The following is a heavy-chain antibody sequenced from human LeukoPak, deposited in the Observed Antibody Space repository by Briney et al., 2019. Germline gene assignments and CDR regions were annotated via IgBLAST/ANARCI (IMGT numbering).Heavy chain of an antibody. V-gene: IGHV1-3*02. CDR2: SNACNDNT. CDR1: GYTFTNYA. Sequence: GASVKVSCKASGYTFTNYAMHWVRQAPGQRLEWMGWSNACNDNTKYSQEFQGRVTITRDTSASTAYMELSSLRSEGMAVYYYARSDPSMSWFDPGGQGTLVTVSS. D-gene: IGHD6-6*01. J-gene: IGHJ5*02. CDR3: ARSDPSMSWFDP.